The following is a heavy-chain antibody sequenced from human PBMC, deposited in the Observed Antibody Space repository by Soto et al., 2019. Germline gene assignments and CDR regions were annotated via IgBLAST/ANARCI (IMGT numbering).Heavy chain of an antibody. CDR1: GYTFTSYG. Sequence: ASVKVSCKASGYTFTSYGISWVRQAPGQGLEWMGWISAYNGNTNYAQKLQGRVTMTTDTSTSTAYMELRSLRSDDTAVYYCARDLPGIAAAGSPGRYWGQGTLVTVSS. J-gene: IGHJ4*02. CDR3: ARDLPGIAAAGSPGRY. CDR2: ISAYNGNT. D-gene: IGHD6-13*01. V-gene: IGHV1-18*01.